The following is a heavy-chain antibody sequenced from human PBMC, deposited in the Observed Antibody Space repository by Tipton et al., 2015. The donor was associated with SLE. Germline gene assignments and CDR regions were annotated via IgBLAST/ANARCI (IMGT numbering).Heavy chain of an antibody. CDR1: GGSISSGGYY. J-gene: IGHJ4*02. Sequence: TLSLTCTVSGGSISSGGYYWSWIRQHPGKGLEWIGYIYYSGSTYYNPSLKSRVTISVDTSKNQFSLKLSSVTAADTAVYHCARRGQLGNLDYWGQGTLVTVSS. CDR3: ARRGQLGNLDY. CDR2: IYYSGST. V-gene: IGHV4-31*03. D-gene: IGHD5-18*01.